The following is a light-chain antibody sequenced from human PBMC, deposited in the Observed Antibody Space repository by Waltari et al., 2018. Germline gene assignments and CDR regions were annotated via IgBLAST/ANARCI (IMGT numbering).Light chain of an antibody. CDR1: QTLLYSFNSKNY. CDR2: WAS. Sequence: IVMTQSPDSHAVSLGERIPINCKSSQTLLYSFNSKNYVAWYQQKPGQPPKLLIYWASTRESGVPDRFSGSGSETDFTLTISSLQAEDVAVYYCQQYNYTPYTFGQGTRLEI. V-gene: IGKV4-1*01. CDR3: QQYNYTPYT. J-gene: IGKJ2*01.